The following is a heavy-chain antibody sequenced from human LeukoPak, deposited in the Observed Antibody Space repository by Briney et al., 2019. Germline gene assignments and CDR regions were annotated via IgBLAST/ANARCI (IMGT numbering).Heavy chain of an antibody. CDR1: GGTFSSYA. CDR2: IIPIFGTA. Sequence: SVKVSCKXSGGTFSSYAISWVRQAPGQGLEWMGGIIPIFGTANYSQKFQGRVTITADESTSTAYMELSSLRSEDTAVYYCARNNYDFWSGYPSNYYYMDVWGKGTTVTVSS. V-gene: IGHV1-69*13. CDR3: ARNNYDFWSGYPSNYYYMDV. J-gene: IGHJ6*03. D-gene: IGHD3-3*01.